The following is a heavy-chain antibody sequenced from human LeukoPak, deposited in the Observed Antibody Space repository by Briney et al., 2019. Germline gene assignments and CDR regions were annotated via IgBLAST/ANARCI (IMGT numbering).Heavy chain of an antibody. J-gene: IGHJ4*02. CDR2: ISYDGSNK. V-gene: IGHV3-30-3*01. CDR3: AREYYYDSSGYFH. CDR1: GFTFSSYA. D-gene: IGHD3-22*01. Sequence: GRSLRLSCAASGFTFSSYAMHWVRQAPGKGLEWVAVISYDGSNKYYADSVKGRFTISRDNSKNTLYLQMNSLRAEDTAVYYCAREYYYDSSGYFHWGQGTLVTVSS.